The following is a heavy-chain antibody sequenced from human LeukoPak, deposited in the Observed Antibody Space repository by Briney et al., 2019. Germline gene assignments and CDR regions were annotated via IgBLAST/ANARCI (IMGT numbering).Heavy chain of an antibody. V-gene: IGHV3-23*01. CDR1: GFAFNSFA. D-gene: IGHD3-16*02. J-gene: IGHJ4*02. CDR2: ISNSDGSS. Sequence: GGSLRLSCAASGFAFNSFAMDWVRQAPGKGLEWVSSISNSDGSSHYADFVKGRFTISRDNSKNTLHLQMNSLRAEDTAVYYCAKSLGVGGYTRYKGFDQWGQGTLVTVSS. CDR3: AKSLGVGGYTRYKGFDQ.